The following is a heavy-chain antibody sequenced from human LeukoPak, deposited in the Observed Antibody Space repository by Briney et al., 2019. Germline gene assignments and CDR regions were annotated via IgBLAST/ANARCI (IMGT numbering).Heavy chain of an antibody. V-gene: IGHV4-39*07. CDR1: GGSISSSSYY. CDR2: IYYSEST. J-gene: IGHJ4*02. D-gene: IGHD3-3*01. Sequence: SETLSLTCTVSGGSISSSSYYWGWIRQPPGKGLEWIGSIYYSESTYYNPSLKSRVTIPVDTSKNQFSLKLSSVTAADTAVYYCARDSTIFGVVINFDYWGQGTLVTVSS. CDR3: ARDSTIFGVVINFDY.